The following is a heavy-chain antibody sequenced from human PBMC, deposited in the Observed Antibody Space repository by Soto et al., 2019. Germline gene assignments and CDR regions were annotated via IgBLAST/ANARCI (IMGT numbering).Heavy chain of an antibody. CDR2: INHSGST. CDR3: ARFAFGVVKNYYYYYYMDV. Sequence: PSETLSLTCAVYGGSFSGYYWSWIRQPPGKGLEWIGEINHSGSTNYNPSLKSRVTISVDTSKNQFSLKLSSVTAADTAVYYCARFAFGVVKNYYYYYYMDVWGKGTTVTVSS. J-gene: IGHJ6*03. CDR1: GGSFSGYY. D-gene: IGHD3-3*01. V-gene: IGHV4-34*01.